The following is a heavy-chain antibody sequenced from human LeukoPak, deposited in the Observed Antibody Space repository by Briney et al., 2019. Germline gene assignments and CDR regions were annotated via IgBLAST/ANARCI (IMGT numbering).Heavy chain of an antibody. J-gene: IGHJ4*02. CDR3: ARVRQQLGDFDY. CDR2: IKQDGSEK. D-gene: IGHD6-13*01. Sequence: GGSLRLSCAASGFTVSSNYMSWVRQAPGKGLEWVANIKQDGSEKYYVDSVKGRFTISRDNAKNSLYLQMNSLRAEDTAVYYCARVRQQLGDFDYWGQGTLVTVSS. CDR1: GFTVSSNY. V-gene: IGHV3-7*01.